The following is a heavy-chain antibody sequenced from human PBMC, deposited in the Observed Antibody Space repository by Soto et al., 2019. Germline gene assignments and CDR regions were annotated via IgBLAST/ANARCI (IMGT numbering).Heavy chain of an antibody. V-gene: IGHV5-10-1*01. CDR2: IDPSDSYT. J-gene: IGHJ6*02. Sequence: PGESLKISCKGSGYSFTSYCISWVLQRPWKGLEWMGRIDPSDSYTNYSPSFQGHVTISADKSISTAYLQWSSLKASDTAMYYCARQRKEDTDYYYGMDVWGQGTTVTVSS. CDR3: ARQRKEDTDYYYGMDV. D-gene: IGHD2-15*01. CDR1: GYSFTSYC.